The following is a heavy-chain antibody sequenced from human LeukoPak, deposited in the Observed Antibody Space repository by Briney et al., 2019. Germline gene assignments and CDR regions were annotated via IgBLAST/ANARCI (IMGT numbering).Heavy chain of an antibody. CDR3: AREAYSSSPRYYFDY. CDR2: IYSGGST. CDR1: GFTVSSNY. V-gene: IGHV3-66*02. D-gene: IGHD6-6*01. J-gene: IGHJ4*02. Sequence: GGSLRLSCAASGFTVSSNYMSWVRQAPGKGLEWVSVIYSGGSTYYADFVKGRFTISRDNSKNTLYLQMNSLRAEDTAVYYCAREAYSSSPRYYFDYWGQGTLVTVSS.